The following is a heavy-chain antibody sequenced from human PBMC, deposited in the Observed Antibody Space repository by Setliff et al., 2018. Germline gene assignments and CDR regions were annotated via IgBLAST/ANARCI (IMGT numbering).Heavy chain of an antibody. CDR1: GGSISSGSYY. D-gene: IGHD1-26*01. Sequence: PSETLSLTCTVSGGSISSGSYYWSWIRQPAGKGLEWIGHFHTGGSTNYNRPLRSRVSISVDMAKNQFSLKLRSVTAADTAVSYCGRPLVGVTTGFENWGQGTLVTVS. J-gene: IGHJ4*02. CDR3: GRPLVGVTTGFEN. V-gene: IGHV4-61*09. CDR2: FHTGGST.